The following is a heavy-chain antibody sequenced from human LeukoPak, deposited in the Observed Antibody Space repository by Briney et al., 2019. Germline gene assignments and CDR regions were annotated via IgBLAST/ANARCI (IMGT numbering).Heavy chain of an antibody. CDR3: ARVLRSRIKFTMVRGVSPANYHYYYLDV. J-gene: IGHJ6*03. Sequence: SETLSLTCTVSGYSISSGYYWGWIRQPPGKGLEWIGSIYHSGSTYYNPSLKSRVTISVDTSKNQFSLKLSSVTAADTAVYYCARVLRSRIKFTMVRGVSPANYHYYYLDVWGKGTTVTVSS. V-gene: IGHV4-38-2*02. CDR2: IYHSGST. CDR1: GYSISSGYY. D-gene: IGHD3-10*01.